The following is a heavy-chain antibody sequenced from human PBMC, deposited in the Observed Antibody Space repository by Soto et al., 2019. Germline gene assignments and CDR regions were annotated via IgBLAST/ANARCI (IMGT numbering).Heavy chain of an antibody. CDR2: IYYSGST. J-gene: IGHJ1*01. V-gene: IGHV4-61*01. CDR3: ASPPNIDGYYPKYFQH. D-gene: IGHD3-22*01. Sequence: SETLSLTCTVSGGSVSSGSYYWSWIRQPPGKGLEWIGYIYYSGSTNYNPSLKSRVTISVDTSKNQFSLKLSSVTAADTAVYYCASPPNIDGYYPKYFQHWGQGTLVTVSS. CDR1: GGSVSSGSYY.